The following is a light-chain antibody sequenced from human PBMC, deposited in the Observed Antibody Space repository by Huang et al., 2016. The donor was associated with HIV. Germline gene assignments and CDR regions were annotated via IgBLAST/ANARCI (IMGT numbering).Light chain of an antibody. V-gene: IGKV3-15*01. CDR2: GAT. CDR1: QSVSSN. Sequence: EIVMTQSPATLSVSPGERATLSCRAGQSVSSNLAWYQQKPGQAPRLLIDGATTRAAGIPARFSGAGSGTEFTLTISSLQSEDFAVYYCQQYNNWPRTFGQGTKVDFK. J-gene: IGKJ1*01. CDR3: QQYNNWPRT.